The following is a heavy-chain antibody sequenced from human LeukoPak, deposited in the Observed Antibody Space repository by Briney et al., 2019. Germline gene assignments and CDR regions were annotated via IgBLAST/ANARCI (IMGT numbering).Heavy chain of an antibody. CDR1: GYSFSIYG. J-gene: IGHJ4*02. D-gene: IGHD4-17*01. V-gene: IGHV1-18*01. CDR3: ARCGAAVTTHFSH. CDR2: ISASDGTT. Sequence: ASVQVSCKASGYSFSIYGITWARQAPGKGLEYFGWISASDGTTNYAQKVQDRVTMTTDTSTSTAYLELRSLRSEDTAVYYCARCGAAVTTHFSHWGQGTLVTVSS.